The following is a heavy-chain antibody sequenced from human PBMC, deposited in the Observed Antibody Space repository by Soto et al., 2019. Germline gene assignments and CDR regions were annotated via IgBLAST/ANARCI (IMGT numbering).Heavy chain of an antibody. V-gene: IGHV3-33*01. CDR1: GFIFSGYG. CDR3: TRRFSDGWYSDY. D-gene: IGHD6-19*01. CDR2: IWYDGSNE. J-gene: IGHJ4*02. Sequence: LRLSCAASGFIFSGYGMHWVRQAPGKGLEWVAVIWYDGSNENYADSVKGRFTISRDNSKNTLYLQMNSLRAEDTAVYYCTRRFSDGWYSDYWGQGTLVTVSS.